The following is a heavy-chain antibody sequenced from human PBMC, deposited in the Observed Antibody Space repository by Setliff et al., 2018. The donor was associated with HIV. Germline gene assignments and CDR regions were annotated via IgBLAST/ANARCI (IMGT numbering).Heavy chain of an antibody. CDR2: INPNSGGT. J-gene: IGHJ6*03. Sequence: ASVKVSCKASGYTFTAYHLHWVRQAPGQGLESMGWINPNSGGTNYAQKFQGRVTMTRDTSISTAFMELSRLRSDDTAVYYCARDLYSNYLYYYYMDVWGKGTTVTVSS. V-gene: IGHV1-2*02. CDR3: ARDLYSNYLYYYYMDV. CDR1: GYTFTAYH. D-gene: IGHD4-4*01.